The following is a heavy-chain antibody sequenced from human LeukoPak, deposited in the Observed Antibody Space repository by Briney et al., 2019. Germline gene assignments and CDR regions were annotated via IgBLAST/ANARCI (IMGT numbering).Heavy chain of an antibody. D-gene: IGHD3-10*01. CDR2: IKRDGSEK. CDR3: ARLSEMLRGPEAIYYFDY. Sequence: GGSLRLSCAASDFTFSTYWMSWVRQAPGKGLEWVANIKRDGSEKYYVDSVKGRFTASRDTAKNSLFLQMNSLRAEDTAVYYCARLSEMLRGPEAIYYFDYWGQGTLVTVSS. CDR1: DFTFSTYW. J-gene: IGHJ4*02. V-gene: IGHV3-7*01.